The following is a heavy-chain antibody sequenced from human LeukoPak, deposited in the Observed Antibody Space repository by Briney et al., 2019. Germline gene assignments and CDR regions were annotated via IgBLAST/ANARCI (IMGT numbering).Heavy chain of an antibody. D-gene: IGHD3-3*01. CDR2: INHSGST. CDR3: ARTRSYYDFWSGYSGPYYYYYMDV. J-gene: IGHJ6*03. Sequence: SETLSLTCAVYGGSFSGYYWSWIRQPPGKGLEWIGEINHSGSTDYNPSLKSRVTISVDTSKNQFSLKLSSVTATDTAVYYCARTRSYYDFWSGYSGPYYYYYMDVWGKGTTVTVSS. CDR1: GGSFSGYY. V-gene: IGHV4-34*01.